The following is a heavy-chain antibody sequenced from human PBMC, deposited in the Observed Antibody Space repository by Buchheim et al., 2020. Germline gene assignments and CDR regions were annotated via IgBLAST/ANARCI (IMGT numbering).Heavy chain of an antibody. D-gene: IGHD2-15*01. Sequence: EVQLLGSGGGLVQPGGSLRLSCAASGFTLSSYSMSWVRQAPGKGLEWVSSMRGSGGGTYYAASLKGRFAISRASSKTTLYLQMNSLRADDTAVYYCAKRGGSTYYFDYWGHGTL. CDR2: MRGSGGGT. V-gene: IGHV3-23*01. CDR3: AKRGGSTYYFDY. CDR1: GFTLSSYS. J-gene: IGHJ4*01.